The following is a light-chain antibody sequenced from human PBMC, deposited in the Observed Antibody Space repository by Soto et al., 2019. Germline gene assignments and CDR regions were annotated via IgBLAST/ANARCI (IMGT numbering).Light chain of an antibody. J-gene: IGKJ3*01. CDR1: QSVSSL. CDR3: QHRSNYLGT. V-gene: IGKV3-11*01. Sequence: EIVLTQSPSTLSLSPGERATLSCRASQSVSSLLAWYQQKSGQTPRLLIYNASNWATGIPARFSGSGSGTDFTLTISSLEPEDFAVYYCQHRSNYLGTFGPGTKVDIK. CDR2: NAS.